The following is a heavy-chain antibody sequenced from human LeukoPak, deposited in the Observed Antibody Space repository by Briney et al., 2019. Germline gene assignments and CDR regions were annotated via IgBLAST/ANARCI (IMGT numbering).Heavy chain of an antibody. Sequence: PSETLSLTCTVSGGSISSYCWSWIRQPPGKGLEWIGYIYYSGSTNYNPSLKSRVTISVDTSKNQFSLKLSSVTAADTAVYYCAREGKGRFDYWGQGTLVTVSS. CDR3: AREGKGRFDY. J-gene: IGHJ4*02. V-gene: IGHV4-59*01. CDR1: GGSISSYC. CDR2: IYYSGST. D-gene: IGHD1-26*01.